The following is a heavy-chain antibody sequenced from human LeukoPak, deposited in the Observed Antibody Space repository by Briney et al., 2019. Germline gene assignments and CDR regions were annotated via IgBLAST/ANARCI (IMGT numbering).Heavy chain of an antibody. CDR1: GLSLNYQY. V-gene: IGHV3-66*01. CDR2: IYSGDSK. D-gene: IGHD2-15*01. CDR3: ATRDVSAASRSGGDI. J-gene: IGHJ3*02. Sequence: AQSRTLAWSAAGLSLNYQYMSWDSQPAGKVLEWVAVIYSGDSKSNEAHMNESRATTRDNTKTNLYLQMNSLRTEDTTADYCATRDVSAASRSGGDIWGQGTMVTVSS.